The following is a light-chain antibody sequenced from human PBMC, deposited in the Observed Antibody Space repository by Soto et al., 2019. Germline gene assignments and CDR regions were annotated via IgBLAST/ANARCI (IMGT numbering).Light chain of an antibody. CDR2: DVS. Sequence: QSALTQPASVSASPGQSITISCTGTSSDVRGYDYVSWYQQHPGKAPKLMIYDVSNRPSGVSNRFSGSKSGNTASLTISGLQADDEADYYCSSYTSSSTVVFGGGTQLTVL. CDR3: SSYTSSSTVV. J-gene: IGLJ2*01. V-gene: IGLV2-14*01. CDR1: SSDVRGYDY.